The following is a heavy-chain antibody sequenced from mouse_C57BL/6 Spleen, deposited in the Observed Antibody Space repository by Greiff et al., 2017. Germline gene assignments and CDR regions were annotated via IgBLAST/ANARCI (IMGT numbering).Heavy chain of an antibody. D-gene: IGHD4-1*02. Sequence: DVKLVESGGGLVKPGGSLKLSCAASGFTFSSYAMSWVRQTPEKRLEWVATISDGGSYTYYPDNVKGRFTISRDNAKNNLYLQMSHLKSEDTAMYYCARDLPSTGRKFAYWGQGTLVTVSA. CDR2: ISDGGSYT. V-gene: IGHV5-4*01. J-gene: IGHJ3*01. CDR1: GFTFSSYA. CDR3: ARDLPSTGRKFAY.